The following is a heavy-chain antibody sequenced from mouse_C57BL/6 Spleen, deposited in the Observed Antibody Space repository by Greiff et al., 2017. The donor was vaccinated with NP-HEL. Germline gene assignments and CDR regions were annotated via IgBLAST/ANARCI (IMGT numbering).Heavy chain of an antibody. V-gene: IGHV1-54*01. Sequence: QVQLQQSGAELVRPGTSVKVSCKASGYAFTNYLIEWVKQRPGQGLEWIGVINPGSGGTNYNEKFKGKATLTADKSSSTAYMQLSSLTSEDSAVYFCARSGDYDFAMDYWGQGTSVTVSS. J-gene: IGHJ4*01. CDR3: ARSGDYDFAMDY. CDR2: INPGSGGT. CDR1: GYAFTNYL. D-gene: IGHD2-4*01.